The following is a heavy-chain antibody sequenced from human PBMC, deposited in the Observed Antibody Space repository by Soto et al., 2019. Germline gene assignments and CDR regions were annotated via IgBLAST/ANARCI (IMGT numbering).Heavy chain of an antibody. CDR1: GYTFTSYD. J-gene: IGHJ4*02. CDR3: ARDYCTNGVCYRLFDY. V-gene: IGHV1-8*01. D-gene: IGHD2-8*01. Sequence: ASVKVSCKASGYTFTSYDINWVRQATGQGLEWMGWMNPNSGNTGYAQKFQGRVTMTRNTSISTAYMELSSLRSEDTAVYYCARDYCTNGVCYRLFDYWGQGTLVTVSS. CDR2: MNPNSGNT.